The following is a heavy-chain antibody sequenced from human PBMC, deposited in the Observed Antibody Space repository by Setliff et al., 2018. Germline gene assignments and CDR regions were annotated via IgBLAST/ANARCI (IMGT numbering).Heavy chain of an antibody. CDR2: INAGNGNT. D-gene: IGHD1-26*01. V-gene: IGHV1-3*01. Sequence: ASVKVSCKASGDTSTTYAIHWVRQAPGQGLEWMGWINAGNGNTKYSQKFQGRVTITRDTSTSTVYMELSSLRSEDTAVYYCARVKVIVGATPRTYYMDVWGKGTTVTVSS. J-gene: IGHJ6*03. CDR1: GDTSTTYA. CDR3: ARVKVIVGATPRTYYMDV.